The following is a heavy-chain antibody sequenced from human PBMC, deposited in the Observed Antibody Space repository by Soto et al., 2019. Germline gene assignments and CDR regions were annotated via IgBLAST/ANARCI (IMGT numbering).Heavy chain of an antibody. D-gene: IGHD1-26*01. CDR1: GGSISGYY. V-gene: IGHV4-59*08. CDR2: IYYSGST. J-gene: IGHJ5*02. Sequence: QVQLQESGPGLVKPSETLSLTCTVSGGSISGYYWSWIRQPPGKGLEWIGFIYYSGSTKYNPSLKSRVTISVDTSKNQFSLKLTSVTAADTAMYYCARLSLGALATRWFDPWGQGTLVTVSS. CDR3: ARLSLGALATRWFDP.